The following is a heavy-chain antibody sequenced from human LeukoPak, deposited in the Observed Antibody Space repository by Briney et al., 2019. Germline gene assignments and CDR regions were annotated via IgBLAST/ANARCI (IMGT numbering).Heavy chain of an antibody. J-gene: IGHJ6*03. CDR2: IIPIFGTA. CDR3: ARTALGRLRYYYYMDV. V-gene: IGHV1-69*05. CDR1: GGTFTSYA. D-gene: IGHD5-12*01. Sequence: SVKVSCKASGGTFTSYAISWVRQAPGQGREWMGGIIPIFGTANYAQKFQGRVTITTDESTSTAYMELSSLRSEDTAVYYCARTALGRLRYYYYMDVWGKGTTVTVSS.